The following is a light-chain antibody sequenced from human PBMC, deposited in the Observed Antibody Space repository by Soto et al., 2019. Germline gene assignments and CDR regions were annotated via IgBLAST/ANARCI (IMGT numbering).Light chain of an antibody. J-gene: IGKJ5*01. CDR1: QGIRNY. V-gene: IGKV1-9*01. CDR2: DAS. CDR3: QQLNDYPIT. Sequence: DIQLTQSPSFLSASVGDRVTLTCRASQGIRNYLAWYQQKPGKTPKLLIYDASTLESGVPSRFSGSGSGTEFTLTIISLQPEDFATYYCQQLNDYPITFGQGTRLEIK.